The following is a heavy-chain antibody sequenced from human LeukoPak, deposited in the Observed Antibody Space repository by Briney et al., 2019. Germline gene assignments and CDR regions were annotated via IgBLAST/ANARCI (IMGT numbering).Heavy chain of an antibody. CDR1: GDTFTGYY. D-gene: IGHD2-2*01. CDR2: INPNSGGT. J-gene: IGHJ4*02. Sequence: GASVKVSCKASGDTFTGYYMHWVRQAPGQGLEGMGWINPNSGGTNYAQKFQGRVTMTRDTSISTAYMELSRLRSDDTAVYYCASAGFYCSSTSCPIDYWGQGTLVTVSS. CDR3: ASAGFYCSSTSCPIDY. V-gene: IGHV1-2*02.